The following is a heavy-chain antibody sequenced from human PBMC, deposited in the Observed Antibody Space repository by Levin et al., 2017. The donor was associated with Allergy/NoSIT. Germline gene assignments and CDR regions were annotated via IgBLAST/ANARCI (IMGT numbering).Heavy chain of an antibody. D-gene: IGHD4-17*01. Sequence: SGPTLVKPTETLTLTCTVSGFSLSNTRMGVSWIRQPPGKALEWLAHIFSNDEKSYSTSLKSRLTISRDTSKIQVVLTMTNMDPVDTATYYCARIGYGDSEVWFDPWGQGTLVTVSS. V-gene: IGHV2-26*01. CDR2: IFSNDEK. J-gene: IGHJ5*02. CDR1: GFSLSNTRMG. CDR3: ARIGYGDSEVWFDP.